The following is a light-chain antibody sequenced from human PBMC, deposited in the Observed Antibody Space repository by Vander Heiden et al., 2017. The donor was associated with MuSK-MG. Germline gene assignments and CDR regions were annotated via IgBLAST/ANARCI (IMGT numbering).Light chain of an antibody. CDR2: DVD. CDR3: LHSYGVGRGV. V-gene: IGLV7-46*01. CDR1: TGAVTSGNY. Sequence: QAVVPQEPSLTVSPGGTVTPTCGSSTGAVTSGNYPYWFQQKPGPAPMTLSFDVDNKHPWTPARFSGSLLGGKAALTLWGAQPEDEAYYHCLHSYGVGRGVFGGGTKLTVL. J-gene: IGLJ3*02.